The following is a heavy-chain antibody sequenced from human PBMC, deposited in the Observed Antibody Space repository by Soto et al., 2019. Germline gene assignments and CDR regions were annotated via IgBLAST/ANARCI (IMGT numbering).Heavy chain of an antibody. CDR1: GFTFSRYS. J-gene: IGHJ3*02. CDR3: AMTDYGDYVRGDFDI. V-gene: IGHV3-21*01. CDR2: ISGSSSYI. Sequence: EVQVVESGGGLVKPGGSLRLSCAASGFTFSRYSMNWVRQAPGKGLEWVSCISGSSSYIYYADSVKGRFTLSRDNAKNSLYLQMNCLSAEDTAVYYCAMTDYGDYVRGDFDIWGQGTMVTVSS. D-gene: IGHD4-17*01.